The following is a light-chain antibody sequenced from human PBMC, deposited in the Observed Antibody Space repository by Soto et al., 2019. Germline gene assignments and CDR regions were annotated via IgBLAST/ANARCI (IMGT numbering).Light chain of an antibody. CDR2: DNY. J-gene: IGLJ1*01. CDR3: GAWDNGLSAYI. V-gene: IGLV1-51*01. Sequence: QSVLTQPPSVSAAPGQKVTISCSGSGSNIGNNFVSWYQQFPGTAPKLLIYDNYKRPSGIPDRFSGSKSGTSATLGITGLQTGVEADYYCGAWDNGLSAYIFGPGTKVTVL. CDR1: GSNIGNNF.